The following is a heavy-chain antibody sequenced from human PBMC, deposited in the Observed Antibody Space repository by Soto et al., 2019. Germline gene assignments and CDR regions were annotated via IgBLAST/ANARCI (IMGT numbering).Heavy chain of an antibody. CDR1: GFTFSSCA. V-gene: IGHV3-23*01. CDR3: VNGRSYYYYYGVDV. J-gene: IGHJ6*02. D-gene: IGHD1-20*01. Sequence: GGSLRLSCAASGFTFSSCAVGWVRQAPGKGLEWVSDIIDSGGSTYYADSVKGRFTISRDNSKSTLYLQMNSLRAEDTALYYCVNGRSYYYYYGVDVWGQGTTVTVFS. CDR2: IIDSGGST.